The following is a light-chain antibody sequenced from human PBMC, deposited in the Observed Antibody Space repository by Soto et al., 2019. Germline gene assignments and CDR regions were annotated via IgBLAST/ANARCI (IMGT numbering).Light chain of an antibody. V-gene: IGKV1-6*01. CDR3: LQDYSHPPT. J-gene: IGKJ2*01. CDR2: AAT. Sequence: AIQMTQSPSSLSASLGDSVAITCRASQDIKNDLAWYRHRPGTAPKLLIYAATALQSGVPLRVSGRGSGTDFTFTIRNLQPEDSATYYCLQDYSHPPTFGQGTRLEIK. CDR1: QDIKND.